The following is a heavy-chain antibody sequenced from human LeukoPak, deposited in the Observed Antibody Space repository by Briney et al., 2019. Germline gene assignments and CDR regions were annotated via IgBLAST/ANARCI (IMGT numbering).Heavy chain of an antibody. CDR2: IRRKADGGAT. D-gene: IGHD1-26*01. J-gene: IGHJ4*02. CDR1: GFTFSRYW. Sequence: GGSLRLSCAASGFTFSRYWMSWVRQAPGKGLEWVGFIRRKADGGATAYAASVKGRFTISRDDSKSIAYLQMNSLKTEDTAVYYCTRGGLGATFFWGQGTLVTVSS. V-gene: IGHV3-49*04. CDR3: TRGGLGATFF.